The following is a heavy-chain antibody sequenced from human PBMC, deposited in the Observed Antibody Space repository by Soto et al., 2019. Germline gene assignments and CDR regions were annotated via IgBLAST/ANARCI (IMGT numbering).Heavy chain of an antibody. CDR1: GFTFASSA. V-gene: IGHV1-58*01. D-gene: IGHD6-6*01. CDR3: AAENSSSSQPLAWTYYYYYGMDV. CDR2: IVVGSGNT. J-gene: IGHJ6*02. Sequence: GASVKVSCKASGFTFASSAVQWVRQARGQRLEWIGWIVVGSGNTNYAQKFQERVTITRDMSTSTAYMELSSLRSEDTAVYYCAAENSSSSQPLAWTYYYYYGMDVWGQGTTVTVSS.